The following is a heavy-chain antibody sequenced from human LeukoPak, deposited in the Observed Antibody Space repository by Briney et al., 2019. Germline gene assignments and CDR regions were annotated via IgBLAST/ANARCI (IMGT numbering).Heavy chain of an antibody. V-gene: IGHV4-4*02. D-gene: IGHD3-10*01. CDR3: GRGGSGTSPYYFDY. CDR2: IYHSGST. CDR1: GGSISSSNW. Sequence: SETLSLTCAVSGGSISSSNWWSWVSQPPGKGLEWIGEIYHSGSTNYNPSLKSRVTISVDKSKNQFSLKLSSVTAADTAVYYCGRGGSGTSPYYFDYWGQGTLVTVSS. J-gene: IGHJ4*02.